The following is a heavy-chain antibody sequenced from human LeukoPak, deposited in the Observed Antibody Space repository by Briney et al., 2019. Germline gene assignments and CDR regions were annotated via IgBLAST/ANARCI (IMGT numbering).Heavy chain of an antibody. D-gene: IGHD3-10*02. CDR2: IKSKTDGGTT. CDR3: TTDRGYYVNAFDI. V-gene: IGHV3-15*01. J-gene: IGHJ3*02. CDR1: GFTFSNYW. Sequence: PGGSLRLSCEGSGFTFSNYWMTWVRQAPGKGLEWVGRIKSKTDGGTTDYAAPVKGRFTISRDDSKNTLYLQMNSLKTEDTAVYYCTTDRGYYVNAFDIWGQGTMVTVSS.